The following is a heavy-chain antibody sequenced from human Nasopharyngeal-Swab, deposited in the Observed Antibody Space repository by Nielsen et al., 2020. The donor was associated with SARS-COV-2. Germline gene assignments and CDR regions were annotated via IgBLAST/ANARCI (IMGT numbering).Heavy chain of an antibody. CDR3: ASRNVGYYYYGMDV. CDR1: GYTFTAYA. V-gene: IGHV1-18*01. Sequence: ASVKVSCKASGYTFTAYAITWVRQAPGQGLVWMGWISGFNGHTSSAQKFQGRLTMTTDSSTSTAYMELGSLRSDDTAVYYCASRNVGYYYYGMDVWGQGTTVTVSS. CDR2: ISGFNGHT. D-gene: IGHD1-14*01. J-gene: IGHJ6*02.